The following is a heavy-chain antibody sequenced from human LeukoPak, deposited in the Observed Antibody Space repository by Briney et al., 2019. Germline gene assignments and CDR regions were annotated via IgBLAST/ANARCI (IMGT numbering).Heavy chain of an antibody. V-gene: IGHV1-2*02. CDR2: INPNSGGT. CDR1: GFTFSSYG. Sequence: GRSLRLSCAASGFTFSSYGMHWVRQAPGQGLEWMGWINPNSGGTNYAQKFQGRVTMTRDTSISTAYMELSRLRSDDTAVYYCARLAIGDPGDDYWGQGTLVTVSS. D-gene: IGHD3-16*01. J-gene: IGHJ4*02. CDR3: ARLAIGDPGDDY.